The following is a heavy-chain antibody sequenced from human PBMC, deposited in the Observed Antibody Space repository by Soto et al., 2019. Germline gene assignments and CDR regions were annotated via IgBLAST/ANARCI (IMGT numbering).Heavy chain of an antibody. D-gene: IGHD3-16*01. CDR3: ARNGGGLAY. Sequence: EVRLLESGGGLVQPGGSLRLSCAASGFTFNNNDMIWVRQAPGKGLEWVSGIRFSSGATYYTDFVKGRFTISGDYSKNTLYLEMNSLRVEDTAVYYCARNGGGLAYWGPGTLVTVSS. V-gene: IGHV3-23*01. CDR1: GFTFNNND. CDR2: IRFSSGAT. J-gene: IGHJ4*02.